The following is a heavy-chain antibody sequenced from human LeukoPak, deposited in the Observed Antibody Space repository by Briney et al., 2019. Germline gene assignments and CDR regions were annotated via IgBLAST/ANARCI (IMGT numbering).Heavy chain of an antibody. CDR2: ISGSGGST. CDR1: GFTFSSYA. D-gene: IGHD3-16*02. Sequence: GGSLRLPCAASGFTFSSYAMSWVRQAPGKGLEWVSAISGSGGSTYYADSVKGRFTISRDNSKNTLYLQMNSLRAEDTAVYYCAKWGGDYVWGSYRYTGYFDYWGQGTLVTVSS. CDR3: AKWGGDYVWGSYRYTGYFDY. V-gene: IGHV3-23*01. J-gene: IGHJ4*02.